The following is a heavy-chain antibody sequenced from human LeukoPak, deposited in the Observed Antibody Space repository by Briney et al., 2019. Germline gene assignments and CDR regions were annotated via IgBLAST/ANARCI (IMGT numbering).Heavy chain of an antibody. CDR1: GFTFNIYS. CDR3: ARGGDSWVYYYMDV. J-gene: IGHJ6*03. V-gene: IGHV3-21*01. D-gene: IGHD3-16*01. CDR2: ISSSGDYI. Sequence: AGSLRLSCSASGFTFNIYSMNWVRQAPGKGLEWVSSISSSGDYIYYTDSVKGRFTISKDNGKSSLFLQMNSLRAEDTAVYYCARGGDSWVYYYMDVWGKGTTVTVSS.